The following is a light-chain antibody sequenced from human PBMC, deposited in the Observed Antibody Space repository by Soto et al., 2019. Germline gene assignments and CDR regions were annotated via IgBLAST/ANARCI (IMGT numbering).Light chain of an antibody. CDR3: QQYNDWPRLT. Sequence: EIVMTQSPATLSVSPGERATLSCRASQSVSSNLAWYQQKPGQAPRLLIYGASTMATGIPARFSGSGSGTEFTLPISSLQSEDFAVYYCQQYNDWPRLTFGGGTKVEIK. CDR1: QSVSSN. V-gene: IGKV3-15*01. CDR2: GAS. J-gene: IGKJ4*01.